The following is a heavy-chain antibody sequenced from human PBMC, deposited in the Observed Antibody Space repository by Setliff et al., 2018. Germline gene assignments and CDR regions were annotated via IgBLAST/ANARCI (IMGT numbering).Heavy chain of an antibody. CDR1: GGSVGSDFSY. Sequence: TLSLTCNVSGGSVGSDFSYWTWIRQPAGKGLEWIGQIYTSWSTNYNPSLKSRVTISLDASKNQFSLRLTSVSAADTAVYFCARQVDDLNGYYRGAYFDYWGQGTPVTVS. V-gene: IGHV4-61*09. J-gene: IGHJ4*02. CDR2: IYTSWST. D-gene: IGHD3-3*01. CDR3: ARQVDDLNGYYRGAYFDY.